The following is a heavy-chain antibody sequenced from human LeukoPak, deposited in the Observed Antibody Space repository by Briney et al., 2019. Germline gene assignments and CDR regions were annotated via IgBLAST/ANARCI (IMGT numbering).Heavy chain of an antibody. CDR2: IIPILGIA. Sequence: SVKVSCKASGGTFSSYAISWVRQAPGQGLEWMGRIIPILGIANYAQKFQGRVTITADKSTSTAYMELSSLRSEDTAVYYCARAKYSSSSQGYWGQGTLVTVSS. V-gene: IGHV1-69*04. J-gene: IGHJ4*02. D-gene: IGHD6-13*01. CDR3: ARAKYSSSSQGY. CDR1: GGTFSSYA.